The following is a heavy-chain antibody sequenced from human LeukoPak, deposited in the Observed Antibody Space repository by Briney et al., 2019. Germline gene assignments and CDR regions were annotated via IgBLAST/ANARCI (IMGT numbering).Heavy chain of an antibody. CDR1: GFTFSDYY. CDR3: ATDVGQLWSPDN. CDR2: ISGSGNTI. Sequence: PGGSLRLSCAASGFTFSDYYMSWIRQAPGKGLEWVSYISGSGNTIFYADSVKGRFTISRDNAKNSVYLNMNRLRADDTAVYYCATDVGQLWSPDNWGEGTLVTVSS. J-gene: IGHJ4*02. V-gene: IGHV3-11*01. D-gene: IGHD5-18*01.